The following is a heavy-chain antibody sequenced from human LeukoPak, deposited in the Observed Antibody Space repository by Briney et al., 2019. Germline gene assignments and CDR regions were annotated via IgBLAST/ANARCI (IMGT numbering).Heavy chain of an antibody. CDR2: ISYDGSNK. CDR3: AKAVAGMTDDAFDI. Sequence: GGSLRLSCAASGFTFSSYGMHWVRQAPGKGLEWVAVISYDGSNKYYADSVKGRFTISRDNSKNTLYLQMNSLRAEDTAVYYCAKAVAGMTDDAFDIWGQGTMVTVSS. D-gene: IGHD6-19*01. V-gene: IGHV3-30*18. J-gene: IGHJ3*02. CDR1: GFTFSSYG.